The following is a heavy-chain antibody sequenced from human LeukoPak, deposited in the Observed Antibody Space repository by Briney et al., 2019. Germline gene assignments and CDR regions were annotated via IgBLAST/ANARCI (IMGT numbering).Heavy chain of an antibody. J-gene: IGHJ6*02. V-gene: IGHV4-31*03. D-gene: IGHD5-18*01. CDR2: IYYSGST. Sequence: SETLSLTCTVSGVSISSGGYYWSWIRQHPGKGLEWIVYIYYSGSTYYNPSLKSRVTISVDTSKNQFSLKLSSVTAADTAVYYCAINGYSYGYYYYGMDVWGQGTTVTVSS. CDR3: AINGYSYGYYYYGMDV. CDR1: GVSISSGGYY.